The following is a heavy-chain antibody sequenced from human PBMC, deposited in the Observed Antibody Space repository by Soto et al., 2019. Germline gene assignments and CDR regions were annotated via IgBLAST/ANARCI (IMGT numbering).Heavy chain of an antibody. CDR3: ARETYYYDSCGYPFYY. Sequence: QVQLVQSGAEVKKPGSSVKVSCKASGGTFSSYAISWVRQAPGQGLEWMGGIIPIFGTANYAQKFQGRVTITADESTSTAYMELSSLRSEDTAVSDCARETYYYDSCGYPFYYWGQGTLVAVSS. D-gene: IGHD3-22*01. V-gene: IGHV1-69*01. CDR1: GGTFSSYA. CDR2: IIPIFGTA. J-gene: IGHJ4*02.